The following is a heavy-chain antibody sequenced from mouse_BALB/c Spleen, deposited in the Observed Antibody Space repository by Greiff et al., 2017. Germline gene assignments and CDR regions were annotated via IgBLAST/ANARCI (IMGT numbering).Heavy chain of an antibody. Sequence: EVQVVESGPGLVKPSQSLSLTCSVTGYSITSGYYWNWIRQFPGNKLEWMGYISYDGSNNYNPSLKNRISITRDTSKNQFFLKLNSVTTEDTATYYCASGVRPWFAYWGQGTLVTVSA. CDR2: ISYDGSN. J-gene: IGHJ3*01. D-gene: IGHD2-14*01. CDR1: GYSITSGYY. CDR3: ASGVRPWFAY. V-gene: IGHV3-6*02.